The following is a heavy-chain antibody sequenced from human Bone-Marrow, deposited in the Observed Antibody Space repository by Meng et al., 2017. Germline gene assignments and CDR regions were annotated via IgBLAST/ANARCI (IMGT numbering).Heavy chain of an antibody. CDR2: ISYDGSNK. CDR1: GFTFSSYA. D-gene: IGHD6-13*01. CDR3: ARDGGWRQQLAQAYFDY. V-gene: IGHV3-30*04. Sequence: GGSLRLSCAASGFTFSSYAMHWVRQAPGKGLEWVAVISYDGSNKYYADSVKGRFTISRDNSKNTLYQQMNSLRAEDTAVYYCARDGGWRQQLAQAYFDYWGQGTLVTVSS. J-gene: IGHJ4*02.